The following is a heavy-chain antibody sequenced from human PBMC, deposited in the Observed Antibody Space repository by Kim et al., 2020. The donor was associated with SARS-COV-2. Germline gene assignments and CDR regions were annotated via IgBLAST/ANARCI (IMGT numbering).Heavy chain of an antibody. Sequence: GGSLRLSCAASGFTFSSYAMSWVRQAPGKGLEWVSAISGSGGSTYYADSVKGRFTISRDNSKNTLYLQMNSLRAEDTAVYYCAKAERVYDSSSYYYYYYGLDVWGQGTTVTVSS. CDR3: AKAERVYDSSSYYYYYYGLDV. V-gene: IGHV3-23*01. CDR1: GFTFSSYA. CDR2: ISGSGGST. D-gene: IGHD3-22*01. J-gene: IGHJ6*02.